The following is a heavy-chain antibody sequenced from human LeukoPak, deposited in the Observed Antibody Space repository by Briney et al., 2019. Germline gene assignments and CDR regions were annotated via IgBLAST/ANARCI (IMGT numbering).Heavy chain of an antibody. CDR3: AREGYYGSGSPPSLYFDY. CDR2: TSSDLNAK. Sequence: PGGSLRLSCAASGFTFRNYVIHWVRQAPGKGLEWVAVTSSDLNAKLYADSVKGRFTISRDNSRSTLYLQMNSLRPEDMAIYYCAREGYYGSGSPPSLYFDYWGQGTLVTVSS. D-gene: IGHD3-10*01. V-gene: IGHV3-30-3*01. CDR1: GFTFRNYV. J-gene: IGHJ4*02.